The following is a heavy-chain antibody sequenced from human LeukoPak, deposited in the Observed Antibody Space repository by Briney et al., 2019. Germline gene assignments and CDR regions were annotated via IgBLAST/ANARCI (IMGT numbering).Heavy chain of an antibody. V-gene: IGHV4-59*01. CDR1: GGSITSYY. D-gene: IGHD3-22*01. CDR2: IYYSGST. J-gene: IGHJ4*02. CDR3: ARRAYSSGYYYFDY. Sequence: SETLSLTCTVSGGSITSYYWSWIREPPGRGLEWIGYIYYSGSTNYNPSLKSRVTISVDTSKNQFSLKLSSVTAADTAVYYCARRAYSSGYYYFDYWGQGALVTVSS.